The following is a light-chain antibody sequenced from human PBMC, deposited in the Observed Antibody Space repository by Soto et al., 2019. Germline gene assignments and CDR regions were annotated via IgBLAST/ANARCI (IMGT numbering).Light chain of an antibody. CDR3: QQYNSYLST. CDR1: QSISSW. CDR2: DAS. J-gene: IGKJ2*01. V-gene: IGKV1-5*01. Sequence: DIQMTQSPSTLSASVGDRVTITCRASQSISSWLAWYQQKPGKAPKLLIYDASSLESGVPSSFSGSGSGTEFTLTISSLQPDDLATYYCQQYNSYLSTFGQGTKLEIK.